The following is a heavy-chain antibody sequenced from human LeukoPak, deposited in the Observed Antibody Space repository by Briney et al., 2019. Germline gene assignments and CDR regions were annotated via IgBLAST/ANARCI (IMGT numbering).Heavy chain of an antibody. Sequence: TGGSLRLSCAASGFTVNYNYMTWVRQAPGKGLEWVSLIFGGGNTYYADSVKGRFTISRDNSKNTLYLQMNSLRVEDTAVYYCATSIPDYYHSGAYYAYPFDYWGQGTLVTVSS. D-gene: IGHD3-22*01. CDR2: IFGGGNT. V-gene: IGHV3-53*01. CDR1: GFTVNYNY. CDR3: ATSIPDYYHSGAYYAYPFDY. J-gene: IGHJ4*02.